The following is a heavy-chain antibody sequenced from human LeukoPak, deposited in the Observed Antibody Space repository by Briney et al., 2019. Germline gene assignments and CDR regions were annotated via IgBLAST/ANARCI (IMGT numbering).Heavy chain of an antibody. Sequence: GGSLRLSCAASGFTFSSYWMHWVRQAPGKGLVWVSRINTDGSSTSYADSVKGRFTISRDNAKNTLYLQMNSLRAEDTAVYYCANLLVVVPAAQSPGAFDIWGQGTMVTVSS. CDR1: GFTFSSYW. CDR2: INTDGSST. D-gene: IGHD2-2*01. V-gene: IGHV3-74*01. J-gene: IGHJ3*02. CDR3: ANLLVVVPAAQSPGAFDI.